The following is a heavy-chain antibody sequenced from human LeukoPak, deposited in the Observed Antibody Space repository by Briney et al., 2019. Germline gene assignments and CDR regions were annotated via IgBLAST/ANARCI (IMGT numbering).Heavy chain of an antibody. CDR2: ISGSGGST. Sequence: GGSLRLSCAASGFTFSSYDMSWVRQAPGKGLEWVSAISGSGGSTYYADSVRGRFTISRDNSKNTLYLQMNSLRAEDTAVYYCAKDLDSSGYYFDYWGQGTLVTVSS. V-gene: IGHV3-23*01. CDR1: GFTFSSYD. CDR3: AKDLDSSGYYFDY. D-gene: IGHD3-22*01. J-gene: IGHJ4*02.